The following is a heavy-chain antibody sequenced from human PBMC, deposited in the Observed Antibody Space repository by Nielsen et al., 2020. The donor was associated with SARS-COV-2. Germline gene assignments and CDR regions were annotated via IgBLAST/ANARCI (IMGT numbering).Heavy chain of an antibody. J-gene: IGHJ4*02. D-gene: IGHD3-22*01. CDR1: GLTLSRHW. V-gene: IGHV3-74*03. CDR3: VTVRDDDYYYDTGPYDN. Sequence: GESLKISCAGSGLTLSRHWMHWVRQAPGKGLAWVSRISSDGTKRTYADSVKGRFTISRDDAKNTLFLQMNSLRNEDSAVYYCVTVRDDDYYYDTGPYDNWGQGTLVTVSS. CDR2: ISSDGTKR.